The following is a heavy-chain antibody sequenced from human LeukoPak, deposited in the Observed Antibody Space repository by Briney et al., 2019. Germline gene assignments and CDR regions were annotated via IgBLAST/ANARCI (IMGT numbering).Heavy chain of an antibody. CDR1: GFTFSSYA. D-gene: IGHD6-13*01. CDR2: ISGSGGST. V-gene: IGHV3-23*01. J-gene: IGHJ5*02. CDR3: AKPPVSSSWYWFDP. Sequence: GGSLRLSCAASGFTFSSYAMSWVRQAPGKGLEWVSAISGSGGSTYYADSVKGRFTISRDNSKNTLYLEMNSLRVEDTAVYYCAKPPVSSSWYWFDPWGQGTLVTVSS.